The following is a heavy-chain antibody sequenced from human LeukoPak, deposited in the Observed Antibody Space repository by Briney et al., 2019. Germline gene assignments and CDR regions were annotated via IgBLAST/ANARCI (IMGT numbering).Heavy chain of an antibody. Sequence: SETLSLTCAVYGGSFSGYYWSWIRQPPGKGLEWIGEINHSGSTNYNPSLKSRVTISVDTSKNQFSLKLSSVTAADTAVYYCARGPGSSWAFDYWGQGTPVTVSS. D-gene: IGHD6-13*01. CDR3: ARGPGSSWAFDY. J-gene: IGHJ4*02. V-gene: IGHV4-34*01. CDR2: INHSGST. CDR1: GGSFSGYY.